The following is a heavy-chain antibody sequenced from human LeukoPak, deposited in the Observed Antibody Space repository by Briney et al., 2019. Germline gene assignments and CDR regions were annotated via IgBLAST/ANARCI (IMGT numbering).Heavy chain of an antibody. CDR1: GFSFSDYG. V-gene: IGHV3-30*02. J-gene: IGHJ5*02. CDR3: AKDIASNWFDP. CDR2: TRYDGTFQ. Sequence: GGSLRLSCAASGFSFSDYGMHWVRQAPGKGLEWVAFTRYDGTFQYYRDSVEGRFTTSRDSSKNTLYLQMNSLRAEDTALYYCAKDIASNWFDPWGQGTLVIVSS. D-gene: IGHD2-15*01.